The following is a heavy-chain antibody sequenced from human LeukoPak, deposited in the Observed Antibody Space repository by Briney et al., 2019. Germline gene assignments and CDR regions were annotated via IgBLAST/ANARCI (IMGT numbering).Heavy chain of an antibody. D-gene: IGHD3-10*01. Sequence: LSGGSLRLSCAASGFTFSSYTMDWVRQAPGKGLEWVARISYAGSNNYYAGSVKGRFTISSDNPKNTLYLQMDSLRAEDTAVYYCARAAHTTYVLGRYYYYAMDVWGQGTTVTVSS. CDR3: ARAAHTTYVLGRYYYYAMDV. CDR2: ISYAGSNN. J-gene: IGHJ6*02. CDR1: GFTFSSYT. V-gene: IGHV3-30-3*01.